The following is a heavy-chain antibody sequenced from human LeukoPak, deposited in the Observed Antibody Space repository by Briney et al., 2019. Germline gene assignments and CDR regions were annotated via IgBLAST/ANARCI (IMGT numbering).Heavy chain of an antibody. CDR2: ISGSGGST. J-gene: IGHJ3*02. Sequence: PGGSLRLPCAASGFTFSSYAMSWVRQAPGKGLEWVSAISGSGGSTYYADSVKGRFTISRDNSKNTLYLQMNSLRAEDTAVYYCAKDYYYDSSGYHPAFDIWGQGTMVTVSS. CDR1: GFTFSSYA. V-gene: IGHV3-23*01. D-gene: IGHD3-22*01. CDR3: AKDYYYDSSGYHPAFDI.